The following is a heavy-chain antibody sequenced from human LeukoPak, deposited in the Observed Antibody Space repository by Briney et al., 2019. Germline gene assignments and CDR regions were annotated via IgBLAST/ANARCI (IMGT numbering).Heavy chain of an antibody. CDR3: ARTISYGDYASDY. CDR2: IIPIFGTA. CDR1: GGTFCSYA. J-gene: IGHJ4*02. D-gene: IGHD4-17*01. V-gene: IGHV1-69*01. Sequence: GSSVKVSCKASGGTFCSYAISWVRQAPGQGLEWMGGIIPIFGTANYAQKFQGRVTITADESTSTAYMELSSLRSEDTAVYYCARTISYGDYASDYWGQGTLVTVSS.